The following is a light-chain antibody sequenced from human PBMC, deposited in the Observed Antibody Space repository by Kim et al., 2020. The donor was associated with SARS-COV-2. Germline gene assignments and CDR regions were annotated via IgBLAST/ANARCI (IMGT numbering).Light chain of an antibody. V-gene: IGLV3-19*01. CDR3: QSRDSGGNVV. Sequence: SSELTQDPAVSVALGQTVKITCQGVSLRSYYTTWYQQKPRQAPVLVIYGRNNRPSGIPDRFSGSTSGNTASLTISGAQAEDEADFYCQSRDSGGNVVFGGGTKLTVL. CDR2: GRN. CDR1: SLRSYY. J-gene: IGLJ2*01.